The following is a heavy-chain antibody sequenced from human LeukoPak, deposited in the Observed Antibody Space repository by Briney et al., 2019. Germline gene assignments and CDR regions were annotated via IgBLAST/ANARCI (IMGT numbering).Heavy chain of an antibody. Sequence: GGSLRLSCAASGFTFSSYAMHWVRQAPGKGLEWVAVISYDGSNKYYADSVKGRFTISRDNSKNTLYLQMNSLRAEDTAVYYCARGGVVVVAATPDWFDPWGQGTLVTISS. CDR2: ISYDGSNK. D-gene: IGHD2-15*01. V-gene: IGHV3-30-3*01. CDR1: GFTFSSYA. CDR3: ARGGVVVVAATPDWFDP. J-gene: IGHJ5*02.